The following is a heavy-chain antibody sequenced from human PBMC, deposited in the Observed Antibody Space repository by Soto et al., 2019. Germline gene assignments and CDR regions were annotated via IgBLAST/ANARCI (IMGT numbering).Heavy chain of an antibody. V-gene: IGHV4-59*01. J-gene: IGHJ4*02. CDR1: GGSISSYY. D-gene: IGHD2-15*01. Sequence: QVQLQESGPGLVKPSETLSLTCTVSGGSISSYYWSWIRQPPGKGLEWIGYIYYTGNTNYNPSLTKRGTISVYTSMNQCSLKLTSVTSADTAVYYSARLSDCSGGRCYSAYFDYWGQGTLVTVSS. CDR2: IYYTGNT. CDR3: ARLSDCSGGRCYSAYFDY.